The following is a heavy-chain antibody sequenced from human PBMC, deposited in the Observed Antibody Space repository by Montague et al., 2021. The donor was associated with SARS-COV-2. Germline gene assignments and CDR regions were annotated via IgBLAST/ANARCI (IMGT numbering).Heavy chain of an antibody. V-gene: IGHV4-39*07. CDR3: ARDSRGGSLYPFFDS. J-gene: IGHJ4*02. Sequence: SETLSLTCTVSGGSISSSSYYWGWIRQPPGKGLEWIGSIYYSGSTYYNPSLKSRVTTSVDTSNNQFSLRLTSMTAADTAVYFCARDSRGGSLYPFFDSWSQGTLVTVSS. CDR2: IYYSGST. D-gene: IGHD2-8*01. CDR1: GGSISSSSYY.